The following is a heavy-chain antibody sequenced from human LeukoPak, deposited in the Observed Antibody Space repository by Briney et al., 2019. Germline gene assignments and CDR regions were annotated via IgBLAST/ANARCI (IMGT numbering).Heavy chain of an antibody. CDR2: INSDGSSI. D-gene: IGHD5-12*01. CDR3: AREGRVSGYDFDC. Sequence: GRSLRLSCAASGFTFSSYWMHWVRQAPGNGLVWVSRINSDGSSITYAESVKGRFTSSRDNAKNTLYLQMNSLRVEDTAVYYCAREGRVSGYDFDCWGQGTLVTVSS. CDR1: GFTFSSYW. V-gene: IGHV3-74*03. J-gene: IGHJ4*02.